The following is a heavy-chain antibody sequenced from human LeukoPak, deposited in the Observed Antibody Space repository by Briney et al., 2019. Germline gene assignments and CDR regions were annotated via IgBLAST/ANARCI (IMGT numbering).Heavy chain of an antibody. J-gene: IGHJ3*02. Sequence: GGSLRLSCAASGFTVSSNDMNWVRRAPGKGREWVSLLYSGDNTYYADSVKGRFTISRDNSKNTLYLHLDSLRAEDTAVYYCAGVMRGAFDIWGQGTMVTVSS. V-gene: IGHV3-53*01. CDR3: AGVMRGAFDI. CDR1: GFTVSSND. CDR2: LYSGDNT.